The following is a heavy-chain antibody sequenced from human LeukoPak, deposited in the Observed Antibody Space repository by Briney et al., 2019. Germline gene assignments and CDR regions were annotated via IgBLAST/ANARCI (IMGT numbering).Heavy chain of an antibody. Sequence: PSQTLSLTCTVSGGSISSGSYYWSWIRQPAGKGLEWIGRIYTSGSTYYNPSLKSRVTISVDTSKNQSSLKLSSVTAADTAVYYCARDASELELQAFDIWGQGTMVTVSS. V-gene: IGHV4-61*02. D-gene: IGHD1-7*01. J-gene: IGHJ3*02. CDR2: IYTSGST. CDR1: GGSISSGSYY. CDR3: ARDASELELQAFDI.